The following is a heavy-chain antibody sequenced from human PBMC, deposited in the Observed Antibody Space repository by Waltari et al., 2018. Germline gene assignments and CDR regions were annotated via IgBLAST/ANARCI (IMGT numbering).Heavy chain of an antibody. V-gene: IGHV3-74*01. J-gene: IGHJ6*02. Sequence: EVQLVESGGGLVQPGGSLRLSCAASGFSFSTYWMNWARQAPGEGLMWVARIKYDGNTAHYADSVKGRFTISRDNAKNTLYLQMNSLRADDTAVYYCVRSGFLDVRGQGTTVTVSS. CDR1: GFSFSTYW. CDR3: VRSGFLDV. D-gene: IGHD3-10*01. CDR2: IKYDGNTA.